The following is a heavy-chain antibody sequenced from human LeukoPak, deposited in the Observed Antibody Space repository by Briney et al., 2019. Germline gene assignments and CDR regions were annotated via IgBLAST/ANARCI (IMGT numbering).Heavy chain of an antibody. Sequence: SETLSLTCAVYGGSFSGYYWSWIRQPPGKGLEWIGEINHSGSTNYNPSLKSRVTISVDTSKNQFSLKLSSVTAADTAVYYCAGPRGNYDSSGMYYFDYWGQGTLVTVSS. CDR2: INHSGST. CDR1: GGSFSGYY. V-gene: IGHV4-34*01. D-gene: IGHD3-22*01. CDR3: AGPRGNYDSSGMYYFDY. J-gene: IGHJ4*02.